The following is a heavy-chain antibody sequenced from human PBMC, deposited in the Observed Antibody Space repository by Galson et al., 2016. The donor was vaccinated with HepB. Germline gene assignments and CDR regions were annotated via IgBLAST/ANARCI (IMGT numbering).Heavy chain of an antibody. CDR3: APDPTIKLIQGGH. CDR2: INPNSSGA. CDR1: GYTFTGQY. Sequence: SVKVSCKASGYTFTGQYIYWVRQAPGQGLDWMGWINPNSSGAYYAHKFKGRVTMTSDTSSSTIYMQLSRLTADDTAVYFCAPDPTIKLIQGGHWGHGTLVTVSS. J-gene: IGHJ4*01. D-gene: IGHD5-12*01. V-gene: IGHV1-2*02.